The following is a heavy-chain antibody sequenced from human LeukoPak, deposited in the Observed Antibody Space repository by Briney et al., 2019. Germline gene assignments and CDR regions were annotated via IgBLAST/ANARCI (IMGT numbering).Heavy chain of an antibody. CDR3: ARDIPHYYDSSGYYLLYYYYGMDV. V-gene: IGHV4-4*07. CDR1: GDSISSYY. D-gene: IGHD3-22*01. Sequence: SETLSLTCTVSGDSISSYYWSWIRQPPGKGLEWIGRIYTSGSTNYNPSLKSRVTMSVDTSKNQFSLKLSSVTAADTAVYYCARDIPHYYDSSGYYLLYYYYGMDVWSQGTTVTVSS. CDR2: IYTSGST. J-gene: IGHJ6*02.